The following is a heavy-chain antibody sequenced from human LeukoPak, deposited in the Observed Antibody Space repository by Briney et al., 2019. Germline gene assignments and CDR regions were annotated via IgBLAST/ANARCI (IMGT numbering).Heavy chain of an antibody. J-gene: IGHJ4*02. CDR3: AXXXXXXXXXCYQAFPYYFDY. CDR1: GGSFSGYY. D-gene: IGHD2-2*01. CDR2: INHSGST. Sequence: PSETLSLTCAVYGGSFSGYYWSWIRQPPGKGLEWIGEINHSGSTNYNPSLKSRVTISVDRSKNQFSLKLSSVTAADTAVYYCAXXXXXXXXXCYQAFPYYFDYWGQGTLVTVSS. V-gene: IGHV4-34*01.